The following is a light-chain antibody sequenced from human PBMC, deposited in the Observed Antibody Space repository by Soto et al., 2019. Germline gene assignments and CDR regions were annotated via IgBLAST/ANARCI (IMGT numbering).Light chain of an antibody. CDR1: QSVSSY. V-gene: IGKV3-11*01. CDR3: QQRSDWPWT. J-gene: IGKJ1*01. CDR2: EAS. Sequence: EIVLTQYPGTLSLSPGERATLSCRASQSVSSYLAWYQQKPGQAPRLLMYEASNRATGIPARFSGGGSGTDFTLTISSLEPEDFAVYYCQQRSDWPWTFGQGTKVDIK.